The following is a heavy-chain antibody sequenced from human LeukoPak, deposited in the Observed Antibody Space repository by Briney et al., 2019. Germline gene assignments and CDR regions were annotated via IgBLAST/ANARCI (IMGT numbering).Heavy chain of an antibody. Sequence: ASVKVSCKASGYTFTSYGISWVRQAPGQGLEWMGWISAYNGNTNYAQKLQGRVTMTTDTSTSTAYMELRSLRSDDTAVYYCARLEALAMIVVKMDVWGQGTTVTVSS. D-gene: IGHD3-22*01. CDR2: ISAYNGNT. CDR3: ARLEALAMIVVKMDV. V-gene: IGHV1-18*01. J-gene: IGHJ6*02. CDR1: GYTFTSYG.